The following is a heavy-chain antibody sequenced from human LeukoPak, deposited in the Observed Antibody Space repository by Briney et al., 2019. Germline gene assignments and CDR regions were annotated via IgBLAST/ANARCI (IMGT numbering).Heavy chain of an antibody. CDR2: FDPEDGET. Sequence: ASVKVSCKVSGYTLTELSMHWVRQAPGKGLEWMGGFDPEDGETIYAQKFQGRVTMTEDTSTDTAYMELSSLRSEDTAVYYCATETDILTGFVYWGQGTLVTVSS. CDR3: ATETDILTGFVY. J-gene: IGHJ4*02. V-gene: IGHV1-24*01. CDR1: GYTLTELS. D-gene: IGHD3-9*01.